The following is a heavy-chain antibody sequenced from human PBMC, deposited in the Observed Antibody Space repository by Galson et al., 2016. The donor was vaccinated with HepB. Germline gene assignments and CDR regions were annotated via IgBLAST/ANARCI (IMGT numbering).Heavy chain of an antibody. J-gene: IGHJ6*02. CDR1: GYTFTNYY. D-gene: IGHD6-6*01. CDR3: AMDLYSSSSGQEGMAI. V-gene: IGHV1-46*01. CDR2: INPSGTST. Sequence: SVKVSCKASGYTFTNYYIHWVRQAPGQGLEWVGDINPSGTSTSYAQKFQGRVTVSRDTSTSTVYMELSSLRSEDTAVYYCAMDLYSSSSGQEGMAIWGQGTTVTVAS.